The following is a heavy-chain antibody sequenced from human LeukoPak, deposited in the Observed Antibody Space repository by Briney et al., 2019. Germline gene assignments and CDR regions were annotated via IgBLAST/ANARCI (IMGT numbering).Heavy chain of an antibody. CDR3: ARMEYVRSDGDNWFDP. J-gene: IGHJ5*02. V-gene: IGHV1-18*01. CDR2: ISAYNGNT. CDR1: GYTFTSYG. D-gene: IGHD2-8*01. Sequence: ASVKVSCKASGYTFTSYGISWVRQAPGQGLEWMGWISAYNGNTNYAQKFQGRVTMTRDTSISTAYMELSSLRSEDTAVYYCARMEYVRSDGDNWFDPWGQGTLVTVSS.